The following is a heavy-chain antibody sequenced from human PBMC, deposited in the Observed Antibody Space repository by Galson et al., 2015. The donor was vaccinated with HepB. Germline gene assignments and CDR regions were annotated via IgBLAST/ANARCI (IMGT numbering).Heavy chain of an antibody. CDR1: GFSFSGYY. D-gene: IGHD3-22*01. CDR2: SGRSGSPI. Sequence: SLRLSCAASGFSFSGYYMSWIRQAPGKGLEWISFSGRSGSPIYYADSVKGRFTISRDNAKNSLFLQMNSLRGEDTAVYYCARAVDDSSAYSWYFYYYGMDVWGQGTTVTVSS. CDR3: ARAVDDSSAYSWYFYYYGMDV. V-gene: IGHV3-11*01. J-gene: IGHJ6*02.